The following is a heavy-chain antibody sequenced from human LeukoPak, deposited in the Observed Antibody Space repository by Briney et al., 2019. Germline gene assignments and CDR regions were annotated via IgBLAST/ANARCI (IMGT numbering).Heavy chain of an antibody. J-gene: IGHJ4*02. V-gene: IGHV3-30*02. CDR1: GFTFSSYG. D-gene: IGHD1-26*01. Sequence: GGSLRLSCAASGFTFSSYGMHWVRQAPGKGLEWVAFIRYDGSNKYYADSVKGRFTISRDNSKNTLYLQMNSLRAEDTAVYYCAKDQEGIVGATTVDYWGQGTLVTVSS. CDR2: IRYDGSNK. CDR3: AKDQEGIVGATTVDY.